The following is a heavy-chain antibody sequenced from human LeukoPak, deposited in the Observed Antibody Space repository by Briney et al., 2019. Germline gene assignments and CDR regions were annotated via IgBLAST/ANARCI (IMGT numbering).Heavy chain of an antibody. Sequence: GGSLRLSCAASGFTFSSYDMHWVRQATGKGLEWVSAIGTAGDTYYPGSVKGRFTISRENAKNSLYLQMNSLRAGDTAVYYCARGSRTRYYDSSGYPSYRWLDPWGQGTLVTVSS. V-gene: IGHV3-13*01. CDR1: GFTFSSYD. CDR2: IGTAGDT. CDR3: ARGSRTRYYDSSGYPSYRWLDP. J-gene: IGHJ5*02. D-gene: IGHD3-22*01.